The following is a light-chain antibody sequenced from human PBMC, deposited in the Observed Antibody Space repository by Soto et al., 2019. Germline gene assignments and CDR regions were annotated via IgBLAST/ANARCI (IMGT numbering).Light chain of an antibody. CDR1: QDISNY. J-gene: IGKJ3*01. CDR3: QQYDNLPLT. CDR2: DAS. V-gene: IGKV1-33*01. Sequence: DIQMTKSPSSLYASVGDRVTITCQASQDISNYLNWYQQKPGKAPKLLIYDASNLETGVPSRFSGSGSGTDFTFTISSLQPEDIATYYCQQYDNLPLTFGPGTKVDI.